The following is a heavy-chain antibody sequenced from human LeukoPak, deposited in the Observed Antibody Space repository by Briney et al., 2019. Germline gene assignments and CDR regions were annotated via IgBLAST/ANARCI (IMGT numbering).Heavy chain of an antibody. CDR3: AKSNGAYYDSSAPFDY. CDR2: IKQDGSEK. J-gene: IGHJ4*02. CDR1: GFTFSSYW. Sequence: GGSLRLSCAASGFTFSSYWMSWVRQAPGKGLEWVANIKQDGSEKYYVDSVKGRFTISRDNAKNSLYLQMNSLRAEDTALYYCAKSNGAYYDSSAPFDYWGQGTLVTVSS. V-gene: IGHV3-7*03. D-gene: IGHD3-22*01.